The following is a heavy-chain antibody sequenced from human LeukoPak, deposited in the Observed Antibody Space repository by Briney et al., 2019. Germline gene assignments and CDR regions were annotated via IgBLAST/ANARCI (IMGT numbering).Heavy chain of an antibody. D-gene: IGHD4-23*01. V-gene: IGHV3-30-3*01. CDR3: AGDYGGNSGLGY. CDR2: ISYDGSNK. CDR1: GFTFSSYA. Sequence: GGSLRLSCAASGFTFSSYAMHWVRQAPGKGLEWVAVISYDGSNKYYADSVKGRFTISRDNSKNTLYLQMNSLRAEDTAVYYCAGDYGGNSGLGYWGQGTLVTVSS. J-gene: IGHJ4*02.